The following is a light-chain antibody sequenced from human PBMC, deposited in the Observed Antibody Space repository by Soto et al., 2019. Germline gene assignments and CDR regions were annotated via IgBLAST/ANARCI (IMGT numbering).Light chain of an antibody. CDR2: DVS. CDR3: SSYTSSSTLYV. V-gene: IGLV2-14*01. Sequence: QFALTHPAPLFGSPGKWITISRPGTTRDVGGYNYVSWYQQHPGKAPKLMIYDVSNRPSGVSNRFSGSKSGNTASLTISGLQAEDEADYYCSSYTSSSTLYVFGTGTKVTVL. CDR1: TRDVGGYNY. J-gene: IGLJ1*01.